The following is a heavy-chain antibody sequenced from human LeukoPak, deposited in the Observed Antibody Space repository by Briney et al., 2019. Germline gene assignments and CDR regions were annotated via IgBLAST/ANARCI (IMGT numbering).Heavy chain of an antibody. CDR2: INPNSGGT. D-gene: IGHD3-10*01. Sequence: ASVKVSCKASGYTFTGYYMHWVRQAPGQGLEWMGWINPNSGGTNYAQKFQGRVTMTRDTSISTAYMELSRLRSDDTAVYYCARTTVRGVIYWFDPWGQGTLVTVSS. CDR3: ARTTVRGVIYWFDP. CDR1: GYTFTGYY. V-gene: IGHV1-2*02. J-gene: IGHJ5*02.